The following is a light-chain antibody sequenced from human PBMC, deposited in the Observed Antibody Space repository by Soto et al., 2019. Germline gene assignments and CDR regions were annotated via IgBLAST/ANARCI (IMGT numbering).Light chain of an antibody. V-gene: IGLV1-44*01. CDR1: SSNIGSNT. Sequence: QSVLTQPPSASGTPGQRVTISCSGSSSNIGSNTVNWYQQLPGTAPKLLIYSNNQRPSGVPDRFSGSNSGTSASLAISGVQSEDEADYYCAAWDDSLNVVVFGGGTKLNVL. J-gene: IGLJ2*01. CDR3: AAWDDSLNVVV. CDR2: SNN.